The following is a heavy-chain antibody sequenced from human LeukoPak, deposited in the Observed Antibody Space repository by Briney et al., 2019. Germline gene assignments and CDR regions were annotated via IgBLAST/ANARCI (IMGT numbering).Heavy chain of an antibody. D-gene: IGHD2-15*01. Sequence: GGSLRLSCAASGFTFSSYWLSWVRQAPGKGLEWVANIKQDGSEKYYVDSVKGRFTISRDNAKNSLYLQMNSLRAEDTAVYYCARTGSSVHFDYWGQGTLVTVSS. V-gene: IGHV3-7*01. J-gene: IGHJ4*02. CDR1: GFTFSSYW. CDR3: ARTGSSVHFDY. CDR2: IKQDGSEK.